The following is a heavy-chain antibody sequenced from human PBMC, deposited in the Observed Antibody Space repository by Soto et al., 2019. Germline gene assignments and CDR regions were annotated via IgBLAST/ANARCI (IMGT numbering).Heavy chain of an antibody. CDR2: ISYDGSNK. V-gene: IGHV3-30*18. CDR3: AKDPSGSSDFDY. Sequence: GGSLRLSCAASGFPFSSYGMHWVRQAPGKGLEWVAVISYDGSNKYYADSVKGRFTISRDNSKNTLYLQMNSLRAEDTAVYYCAKDPSGSSDFDYWGQGTLVTVSS. J-gene: IGHJ4*02. CDR1: GFPFSSYG. D-gene: IGHD1-26*01.